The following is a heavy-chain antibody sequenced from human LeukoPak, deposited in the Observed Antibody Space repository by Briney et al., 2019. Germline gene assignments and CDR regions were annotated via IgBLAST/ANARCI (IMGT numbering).Heavy chain of an antibody. D-gene: IGHD5-24*01. Sequence: PGGSLKPSCAAPGLTARSTYISWSRKAPGKGLKWVSVIYSGGSTYYADSVKVRFTISRDNSKNTLYLQMNSLRAEDTAVYYCARVGDGYNFDAFDIWGQGTMVTVSS. J-gene: IGHJ3*02. CDR1: GLTARSTY. V-gene: IGHV3-66*01. CDR3: ARVGDGYNFDAFDI. CDR2: IYSGGST.